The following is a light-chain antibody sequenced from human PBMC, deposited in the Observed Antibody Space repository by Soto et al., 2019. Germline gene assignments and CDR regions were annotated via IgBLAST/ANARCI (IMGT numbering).Light chain of an antibody. Sequence: EIVMTQSPATLSLSPVERVTRSCRASQSVRSKLAWYQQKPGQAPRLLIYGASIRATDIPARFSGSGSGTEFTLTISRLQSEDFAIFYCQQYSNWPYTFGQGTKMEIK. V-gene: IGKV3-15*01. CDR2: GAS. CDR3: QQYSNWPYT. CDR1: QSVRSK. J-gene: IGKJ2*01.